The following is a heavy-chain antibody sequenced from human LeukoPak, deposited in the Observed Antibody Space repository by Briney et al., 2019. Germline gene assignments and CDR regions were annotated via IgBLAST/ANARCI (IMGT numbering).Heavy chain of an antibody. CDR3: ARNSGGRRYYFTE. CDR1: GFIFSNSG. Sequence: GGSLRLSCAASGFIFSNSGMPWVRQAPGKGLEWVTVIYTDGSTKYYAGSVKGRFTISRDNSQNTLYLQMNSLRAEDTAVYYCARNSGGRRYYFTEWGQGTLVTVSS. D-gene: IGHD3-10*01. CDR2: IYTDGSTK. J-gene: IGHJ4*02. V-gene: IGHV3-33*01.